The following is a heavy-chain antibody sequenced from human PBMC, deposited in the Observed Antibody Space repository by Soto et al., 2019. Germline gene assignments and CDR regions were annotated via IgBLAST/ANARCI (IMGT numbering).Heavy chain of an antibody. J-gene: IGHJ4*02. V-gene: IGHV3-30*19. CDR3: ARCGTTGGFAL. CDR1: GFRFKSFV. CDR2: TSYDGNNK. D-gene: IGHD1-1*01. Sequence: QVQLVESGGGVVQPGTSLRLSCAASGFRFKSFVMHWVRQAPGKGLEWVAFTSYDGNNKDYGDSVKGRCTVSRDNSQNTLHLQMGFLRPEDTGLYYCARCGTTGGFALWGQGTLVCVSS.